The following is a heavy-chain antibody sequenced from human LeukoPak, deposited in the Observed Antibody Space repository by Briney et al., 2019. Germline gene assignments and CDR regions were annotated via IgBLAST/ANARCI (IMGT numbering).Heavy chain of an antibody. Sequence: GASVKVSCKTSGYTFTGYYMHWVRQAPGQGLEWMGWINPNSGGTNYAQKFQGRVTMTRDTSISTAYMELSSLRSDDTAVYYCARAPDWNYPNYWGQGTLVTVSS. J-gene: IGHJ4*02. D-gene: IGHD1-7*01. V-gene: IGHV1-2*02. CDR3: ARAPDWNYPNY. CDR1: GYTFTGYY. CDR2: INPNSGGT.